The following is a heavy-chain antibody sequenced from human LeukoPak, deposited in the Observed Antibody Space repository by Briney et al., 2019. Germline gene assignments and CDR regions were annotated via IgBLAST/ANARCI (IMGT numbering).Heavy chain of an antibody. D-gene: IGHD3-10*01. CDR1: GGSFSGYY. CDR2: INHSGST. Sequence: PSETLSLTCAVYGGSFSGYYWSWIRQPPGKGLEWIGEINHSGSTNYNPSLKRRVTISVDTSKNQFSLKLSSVTAADTAVYYCARGRPHYGSGSYSRYYYYMDVWGKGTTVTVSS. V-gene: IGHV4-34*01. J-gene: IGHJ6*03. CDR3: ARGRPHYGSGSYSRYYYYMDV.